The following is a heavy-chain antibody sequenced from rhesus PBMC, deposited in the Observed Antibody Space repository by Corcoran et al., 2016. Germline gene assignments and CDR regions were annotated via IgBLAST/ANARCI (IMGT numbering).Heavy chain of an antibody. CDR3: ARSPPAQYYFDY. CDR2: IYGSSGST. V-gene: IGHV4-76*01. CDR1: GFSISSGYD. J-gene: IGHJ4*01. Sequence: QVQLQESGPGVVKPSETLSLNCAVSGFSISSGYDWSWIRQPPGKGLEWIGYIYGSSGSTNSNPSLKNRVTISKDTSQTQFSLRLSSVTAADTAVYYCARSPPAQYYFDYWGQGVLVTVSS.